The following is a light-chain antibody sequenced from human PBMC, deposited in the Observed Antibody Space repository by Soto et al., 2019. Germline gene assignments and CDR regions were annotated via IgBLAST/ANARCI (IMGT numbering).Light chain of an antibody. J-gene: IGLJ1*01. CDR3: AAWDDSLNGYV. V-gene: IGLV1-44*01. CDR2: SHS. Sequence: QPVLTQPPSASGTPGQRGTFSCSGSSSNIGANTVSWYQQLPGAAPKLLIYSHSQRPSGVPDRFSGSKSGTSASLAISGLQSDDEADYYCAAWDDSLNGYVFGTGTKVTVL. CDR1: SSNIGANT.